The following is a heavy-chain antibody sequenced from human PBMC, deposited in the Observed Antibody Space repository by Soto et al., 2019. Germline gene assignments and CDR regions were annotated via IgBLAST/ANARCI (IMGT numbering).Heavy chain of an antibody. CDR2: IIPIFGTA. CDR1: GGTFSSYA. D-gene: IGHD2-2*01. J-gene: IGHJ6*02. CDR3: SRICSSTSCYEYYYGMDV. Sequence: QVQLVQSGAEVKKPGSSVKVSCKASGGTFSSYAISWVRQAPGQGLEWMGGIIPIFGTANYAQKFQGRVTITADESTSTAYMELSSLRSEDTAVYYCSRICSSTSCYEYYYGMDVWGQGTTVTVSS. V-gene: IGHV1-69*01.